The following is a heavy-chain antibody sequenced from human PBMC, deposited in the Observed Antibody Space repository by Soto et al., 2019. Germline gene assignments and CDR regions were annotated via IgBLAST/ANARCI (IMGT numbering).Heavy chain of an antibody. CDR1: VFSLSNAGLG. V-gene: IGHV2-26*04. D-gene: IGHD6-13*01. CDR2: IFSNDEK. CDR3: ASTYTTSWYWFDT. J-gene: IGHJ5*02. Sequence: QVTVKDSGPVLVKPTETLTLTCTVSVFSLSNAGLGVSWIRQPPGKALEWLAHIFSNDEKAYSTSLKSRLTSSKDTSKGQVVIIMTNMDTVDTATYYCASTYTTSWYWFDTWGQGTLVTVSS.